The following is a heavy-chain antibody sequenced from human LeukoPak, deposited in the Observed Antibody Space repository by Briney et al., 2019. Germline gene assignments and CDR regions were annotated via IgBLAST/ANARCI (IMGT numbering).Heavy chain of an antibody. J-gene: IGHJ4*02. V-gene: IGHV1-69*04. CDR2: IIPILGIA. CDR3: AREVQYQLLYYNY. D-gene: IGHD2-2*02. CDR1: GGTFTSYA. Sequence: ASVKVSCKASGGTFTSYAISGVRQAPGQGLEWMGRIIPILGIANYAQKFQGRVTITADKSTSTAYMELSSLRSEDTAVYYCAREVQYQLLYYNYWGQGTLVTVSS.